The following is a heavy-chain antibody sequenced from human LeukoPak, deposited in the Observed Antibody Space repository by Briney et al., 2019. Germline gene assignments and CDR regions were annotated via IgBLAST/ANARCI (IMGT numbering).Heavy chain of an antibody. D-gene: IGHD3-9*01. CDR3: ARPGKYYDILTGYYY. CDR1: GYTFTSYG. CDR2: IIPILGIA. Sequence: GASVKVSCKAYGYTFTSYGISWVRQAPGQGLEWMGRIIPILGIANYAQKFQGRVTITADKSTSTAYMELSSLRSEDTAVYYCARPGKYYDILTGYYYWGQGTLVTVSS. V-gene: IGHV1-69*04. J-gene: IGHJ4*02.